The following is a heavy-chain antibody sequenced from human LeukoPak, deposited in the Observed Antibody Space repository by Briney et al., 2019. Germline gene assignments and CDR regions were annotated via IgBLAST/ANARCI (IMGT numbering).Heavy chain of an antibody. V-gene: IGHV4-61*02. CDR1: GGSVSSGGYY. Sequence: PSQTLSLTCTVSGGSVSSGGYYWSWIRQHPGKGLEWIGRIYTSGSTNYNPSLKSRVTMSVDTSKNQFSLKLSSVTAADTAVYYCARARSGLDYWGQGTLVTVSS. CDR2: IYTSGST. CDR3: ARARSGLDY. D-gene: IGHD3-3*01. J-gene: IGHJ4*02.